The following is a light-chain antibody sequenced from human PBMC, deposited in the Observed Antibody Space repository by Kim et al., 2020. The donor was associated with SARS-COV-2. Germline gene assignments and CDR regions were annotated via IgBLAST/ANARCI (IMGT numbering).Light chain of an antibody. CDR1: ALPKQY. CDR3: QSADSSGTYPVV. CDR2: KDS. Sequence: SYELTQPPSVSVSPGQTARITCSGDALPKQYAYWYQQKPGQAPVLVIYKDSERPSGIPERFSGFSSGTTVTLTISGVQSEDEADYYCQSADSSGTYPVVF. V-gene: IGLV3-25*03. J-gene: IGLJ2*01.